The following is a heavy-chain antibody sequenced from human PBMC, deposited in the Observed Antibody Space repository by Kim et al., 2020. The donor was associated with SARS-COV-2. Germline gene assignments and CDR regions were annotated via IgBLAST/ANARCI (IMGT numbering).Heavy chain of an antibody. CDR2: IYSGDKT. CDR3: ATNLAAAGVV. D-gene: IGHD6-13*01. Sequence: GGSLRLSCAASGFTVSSNYMSWLRQAPGKGLEWLLVIYSGDKTYYVESVKGRLTISRDNSKNTLYLQMSSLRVEDTAVYYCATNLAAAGVVWGQGTRVAV. J-gene: IGHJ4*02. V-gene: IGHV3-66*01. CDR1: GFTVSSNY.